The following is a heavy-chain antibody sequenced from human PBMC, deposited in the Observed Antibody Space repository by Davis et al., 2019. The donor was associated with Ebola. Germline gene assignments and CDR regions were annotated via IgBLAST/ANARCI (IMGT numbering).Heavy chain of an antibody. Sequence: GESLKISCKTSGFIFDNYWIGWVRQMPGKGLEWLGIIYLGDSDTRYNPSFQGQVTLSADKSISTAYLHWTSLKASDTAIYYCARHPHPTSYAGEIWFDPWGPGTRVTVSS. CDR2: IYLGDSDT. CDR1: GFIFDNYW. J-gene: IGHJ5*02. CDR3: ARHPHPTSYAGEIWFDP. V-gene: IGHV5-51*01. D-gene: IGHD3-16*01.